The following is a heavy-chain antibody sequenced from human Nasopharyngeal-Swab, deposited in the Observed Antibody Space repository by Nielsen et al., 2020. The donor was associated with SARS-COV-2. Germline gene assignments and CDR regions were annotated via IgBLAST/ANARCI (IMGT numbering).Heavy chain of an antibody. Sequence: SETLSLTCAVSGGSLSDYHWGWIRQPPGKGLEWIGEMKPSGRTNYNPSLKSRVAISIDTSKNQFFLNLRSVTAADTAVFYCAGHPADFDYWGQGTLVTVSS. CDR1: GGSLSDYH. CDR2: MKPSGRT. V-gene: IGHV4-34*01. J-gene: IGHJ4*02. CDR3: AGHPADFDY.